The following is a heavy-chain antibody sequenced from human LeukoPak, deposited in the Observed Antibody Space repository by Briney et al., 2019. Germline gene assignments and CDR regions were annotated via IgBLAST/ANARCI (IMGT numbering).Heavy chain of an antibody. J-gene: IGHJ4*02. CDR3: ARVRLDYYDSSGYYDGREIDY. CDR1: GGSISSTSYS. D-gene: IGHD3-22*01. Sequence: SETLSPTCTVSGGSISSTSYSWGWIRQPPGKGLEWIGSIYYSGSTYHNPSLKSRVTISVDTSKNQFSLKLSSVTAADTAVYYCARVRLDYYDSSGYYDGREIDYWGQGTLVTVSS. V-gene: IGHV4-39*07. CDR2: IYYSGST.